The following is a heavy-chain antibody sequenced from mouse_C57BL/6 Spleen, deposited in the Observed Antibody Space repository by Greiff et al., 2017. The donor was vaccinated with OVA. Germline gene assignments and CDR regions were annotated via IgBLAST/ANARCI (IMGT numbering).Heavy chain of an antibody. V-gene: IGHV5-4*01. CDR2: ISHGGSYT. J-gene: IGHJ3*01. Sequence: EVKLVESGGGLVKPGGSLKLSCAASGFTFSSYAMSWVRQTPEKRLEWVATISHGGSYTYYPDNVKGRFTISRDNAKNNLYLQMSHLKSEDTAMYYCARDSLGQAYWGQGTLVTVSA. CDR1: GFTFSSYA. CDR3: ARDSLGQAY. D-gene: IGHD3-3*01.